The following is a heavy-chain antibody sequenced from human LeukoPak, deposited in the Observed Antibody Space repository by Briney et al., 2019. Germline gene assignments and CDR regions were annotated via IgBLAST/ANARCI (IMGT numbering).Heavy chain of an antibody. Sequence: PSETLSLTCAVYGGSFSGYYWSWIRQPPGKGLEWIGEINHSGSTNYNPSLKSRVTISVDTSKNQFSLKLSSVTAADTAVYYCARGPGYSSSWYGYWGHGTLVTVSS. D-gene: IGHD6-13*01. CDR3: ARGPGYSSSWYGY. V-gene: IGHV4-34*01. CDR2: INHSGST. J-gene: IGHJ5*01. CDR1: GGSFSGYY.